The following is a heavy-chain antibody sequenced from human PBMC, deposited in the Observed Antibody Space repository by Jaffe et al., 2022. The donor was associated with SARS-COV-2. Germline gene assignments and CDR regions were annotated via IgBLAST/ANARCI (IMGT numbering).Heavy chain of an antibody. J-gene: IGHJ5*02. CDR1: GFTFSSYW. V-gene: IGHV3-74*01. CDR3: ARAGDYGATNWFDP. CDR2: INSDGSST. Sequence: EVQLVESGGGLVQPGGSLRLSCAASGFTFSSYWMHWVRQAPGKGLVWVSRINSDGSSTSYADSVKGRFTISRDNAKNTLYLQMNSLRAEDTAVYYCARAGDYGATNWFDPWGQGTLVTVSS. D-gene: IGHD4-17*01.